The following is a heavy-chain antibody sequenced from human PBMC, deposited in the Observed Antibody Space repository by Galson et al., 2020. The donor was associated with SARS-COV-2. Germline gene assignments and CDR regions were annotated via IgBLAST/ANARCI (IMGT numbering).Heavy chain of an antibody. J-gene: IGHJ3*01. D-gene: IGHD3-3*01. Sequence: TGGSLRLSCAASGFTFSTYSMNWVRQAPGKGLEWVSFISSSSSYIYYADSVKGRFTISRANAKNSLYLQMNSLRAEESAVYYCARAQLRTIFGVVTEAVDALDLWGQGTMVTVSS. CDR2: ISSSSSYI. V-gene: IGHV3-21*01. CDR3: ARAQLRTIFGVVTEAVDALDL. CDR1: GFTFSTYS.